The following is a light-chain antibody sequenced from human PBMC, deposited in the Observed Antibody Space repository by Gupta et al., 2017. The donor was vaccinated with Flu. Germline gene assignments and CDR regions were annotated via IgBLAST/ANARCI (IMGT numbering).Light chain of an antibody. Sequence: EIDLTQSPDTLSLSPGETATLSCRASQNIANNYLAWYQRRPGQAPRFLIHSASTRAAGVPDRFSGSGSGTDFSLTIYALEPDDFAVYFCQQYAASPGTFGQGTKVEVK. CDR2: SAS. CDR1: QNIANNY. CDR3: QQYAASPGT. V-gene: IGKV3-20*01. J-gene: IGKJ1*01.